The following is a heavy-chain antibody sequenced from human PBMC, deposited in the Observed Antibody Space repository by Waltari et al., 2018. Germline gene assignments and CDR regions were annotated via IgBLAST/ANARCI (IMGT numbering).Heavy chain of an antibody. D-gene: IGHD3-22*01. CDR3: ARRTRDSSGYYYFYFDY. J-gene: IGHJ4*02. Sequence: QVQLVQSGAEVKKPGASVKVSCKASGYTFTSYDINWVGQATGQGLEWMGWMNPNSGNTGYAQKFQGRVTMTRNTSISTAYMELSSLRSEDTAVYYCARRTRDSSGYYYFYFDYWGQGTLVTVSS. V-gene: IGHV1-8*01. CDR2: MNPNSGNT. CDR1: GYTFTSYD.